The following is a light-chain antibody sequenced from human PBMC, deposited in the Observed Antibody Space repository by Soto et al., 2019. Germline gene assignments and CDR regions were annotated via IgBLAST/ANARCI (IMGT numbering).Light chain of an antibody. V-gene: IGLV2-8*01. Sequence: QSALTQPASVSGTPGQSITISCTGSNSDVGIYDFVSWYQHHPGRAPKLIVSEVSHRPSGVPDRFSGSKSGNTASLTVSGLQAEDEADYYCSSYAGSNSFVFGTGTKLTVL. CDR3: SSYAGSNSFV. CDR1: NSDVGIYDF. CDR2: EVS. J-gene: IGLJ1*01.